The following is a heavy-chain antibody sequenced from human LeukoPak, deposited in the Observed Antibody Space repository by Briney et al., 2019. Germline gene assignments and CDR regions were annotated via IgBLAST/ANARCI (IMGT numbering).Heavy chain of an antibody. CDR2: ISSGTSYI. V-gene: IGHV3-21*04. CDR1: GFTFNTYT. Sequence: GGSLRLSCAASGFTFNTYTMNWVRQAPGKGLEWVSSISSGTSYIYYADSVKGRFTISRDNAKNSLYLQMNSLRPEDTALYYCSTDPRLLMCWGHGTLVTVSS. D-gene: IGHD2-8*01. CDR3: STDPRLLMC. J-gene: IGHJ4*01.